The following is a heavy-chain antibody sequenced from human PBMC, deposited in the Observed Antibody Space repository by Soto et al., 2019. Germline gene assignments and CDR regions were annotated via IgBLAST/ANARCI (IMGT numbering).Heavy chain of an antibody. J-gene: IGHJ4*02. D-gene: IGHD2-8*01. Sequence: QVQLVQSGAEVKKPGASVRVSCKASGYSFTTYGVTWVRQAPGQGLEWMGWISTYNGDTRVAQQHQGRVTLTTDTSTNAAHMELRSLRSDDTAIYYCARTEGRSTRVDYWGQGTLVTVSS. CDR3: ARTEGRSTRVDY. CDR2: ISTYNGDT. V-gene: IGHV1-18*01. CDR1: GYSFTTYG.